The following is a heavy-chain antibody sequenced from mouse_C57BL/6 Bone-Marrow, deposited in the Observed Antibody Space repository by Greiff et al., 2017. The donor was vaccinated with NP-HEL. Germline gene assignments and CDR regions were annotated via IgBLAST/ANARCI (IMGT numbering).Heavy chain of an antibody. Sequence: QVQLKQSGAELARPGASVKLSCKASGYTFTSYGISWVKQRTGQGLEWIGEIYPRSGNTYYNEKFKGKATLTADKSSSTAYMELRSLTSEDSAVYFCARWDYDASYAMDYWGQGTSVTVSS. V-gene: IGHV1-81*01. CDR1: GYTFTSYG. D-gene: IGHD2-4*01. CDR3: ARWDYDASYAMDY. J-gene: IGHJ4*01. CDR2: IYPRSGNT.